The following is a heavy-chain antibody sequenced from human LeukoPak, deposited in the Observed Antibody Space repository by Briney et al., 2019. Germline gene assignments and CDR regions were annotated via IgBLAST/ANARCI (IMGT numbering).Heavy chain of an antibody. D-gene: IGHD3-10*01. J-gene: IGHJ4*02. V-gene: IGHV3-15*01. CDR2: IKSKTDGGTT. CDR1: GFTFSNAW. Sequence: PGGSLRLSCAASGFTFSNAWMNWVRQAPGKGLEWVGRIKSKTDGGTTDYAAPVNGRFTISRDDSKNTLYLQMSSLKTEDTAVYYCCGYYGSGTYTRAPDYWGQGTLVTVSS. CDR3: CGYYGSGTYTRAPDY.